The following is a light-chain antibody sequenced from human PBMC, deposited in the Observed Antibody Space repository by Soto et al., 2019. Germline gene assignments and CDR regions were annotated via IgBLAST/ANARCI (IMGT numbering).Light chain of an antibody. CDR1: SAPLSTTYY. CDR3: LLYMGNGIYL. V-gene: IGLV8-61*01. Sequence: QTVVTQEPAVSVSPGGTVTLTCGLRSAPLSTTYYPAWCQQAPGQPPRTLIYSTNTRSSGVPDRFSGSIRGNKAALTITGAQVDDEAYYYCLLYMGNGIYLFGPGTKVTVL. J-gene: IGLJ1*01. CDR2: STN.